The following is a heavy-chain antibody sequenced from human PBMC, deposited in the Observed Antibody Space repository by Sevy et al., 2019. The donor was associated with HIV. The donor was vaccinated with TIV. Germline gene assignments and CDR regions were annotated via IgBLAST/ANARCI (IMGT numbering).Heavy chain of an antibody. CDR1: GGTFSSYG. V-gene: IGHV1-69*13. D-gene: IGHD6-19*01. CDR2: IIPILGTV. CDR3: ARGGGNGWYYFDY. J-gene: IGHJ4*02. Sequence: VKVSCKASGGTFSSYGISWVRQAPGQGLEWMGGIIPILGTVNYAQEFQGRVTITADESTKTAYMELSSLRSEDTAVYYCARGGGNGWYYFDYWGQETLVTVSS.